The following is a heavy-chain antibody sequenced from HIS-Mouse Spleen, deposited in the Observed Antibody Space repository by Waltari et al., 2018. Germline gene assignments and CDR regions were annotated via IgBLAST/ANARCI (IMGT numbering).Heavy chain of an antibody. CDR3: AREFGLLPPISSRDYDAFDI. V-gene: IGHV4-39*07. CDR2: IYYSGST. J-gene: IGHJ3*02. D-gene: IGHD3-10*01. CDR1: GGSISRSSYY. Sequence: QLQLQESGPGLVKPSETLSLTCTVSGGSISRSSYYWGWIRAPPGKGLEWIGSIYYSGSTYYNPSLKSRVTISVDTSKNQFSLKLSSVTAADTAVYYCAREFGLLPPISSRDYDAFDIWGQGTMVTVSS.